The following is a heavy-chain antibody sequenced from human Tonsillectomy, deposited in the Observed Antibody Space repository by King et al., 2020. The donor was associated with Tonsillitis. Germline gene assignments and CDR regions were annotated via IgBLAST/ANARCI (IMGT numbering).Heavy chain of an antibody. J-gene: IGHJ6*02. D-gene: IGHD6-13*01. V-gene: IGHV3-9*01. CDR1: GFTFDDYA. CDR2: ISWNSGSI. Sequence: VQLVESGGGLVQPGRSLRLSCAASGFTFDDYAMHWVRQAPGKGLEWVSGISWNSGSIGYADSVKGRFTISRDNAKNSLYLQMNSLRAEDTALYYCAKGSQQVPRYYYYGMDVWGQGTTVTVS. CDR3: AKGSQQVPRYYYYGMDV.